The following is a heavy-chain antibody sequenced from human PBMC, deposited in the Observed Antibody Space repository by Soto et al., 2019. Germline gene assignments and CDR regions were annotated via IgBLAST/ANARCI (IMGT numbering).Heavy chain of an antibody. D-gene: IGHD3-10*01. J-gene: IGHJ3*01. CDR2: IKGRAAGGAI. CDR3: TTDGSFGGVVVVFHL. V-gene: IGHV3-15*07. CDR1: GFSFRDAW. Sequence: EVQMVESGGGLVKPGGSLRLSCAVSGFSFRDAWMNWVRQAPGKGLEWVGRIKGRAAGGAIDYAAPVKGRFTISRDDSDDPLYLQSNSLKTEDTAMYFCTTDGSFGGVVVVFHLWGQGTMLSVSS.